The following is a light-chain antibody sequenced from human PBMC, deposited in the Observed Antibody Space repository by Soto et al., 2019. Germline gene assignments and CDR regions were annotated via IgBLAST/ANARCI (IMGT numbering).Light chain of an antibody. CDR2: GDT. CDR1: NSNIGAGYD. V-gene: IGLV1-40*01. CDR3: QSYDSSLSGVV. Sequence: QSVLTQPPSVSGAPGQRVTISCTGSNSNIGAGYDVHWYQHLPGTAPRLLIYGDTNRPSGVPDRFSGSKSGASASLAITGLQAEDEADYYCQSYDSSLSGVVFGGGTKLTVL. J-gene: IGLJ2*01.